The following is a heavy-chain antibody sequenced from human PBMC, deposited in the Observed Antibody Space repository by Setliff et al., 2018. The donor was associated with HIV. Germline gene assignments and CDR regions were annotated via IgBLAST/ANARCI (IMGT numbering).Heavy chain of an antibody. D-gene: IGHD1-1*01. V-gene: IGHV3-9*01. CDR1: GFTFKDYA. CDR2: LSWSIYNV. CDR3: AKEGRDTTAFDH. J-gene: IGHJ4*02. Sequence: GGSLRLSCAASGFTFKDYAMHWVRQAPGKGLEWVSGLSWSIYNVGYADSVKGRFTISRDNAKNSLYLQMSGLRPEDTAFYFCAKEGRDTTAFDHWGQGTLVTVS.